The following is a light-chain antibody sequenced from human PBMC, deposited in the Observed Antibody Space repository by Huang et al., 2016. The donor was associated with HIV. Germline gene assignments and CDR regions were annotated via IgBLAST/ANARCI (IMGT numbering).Light chain of an antibody. V-gene: IGKV3-20*01. CDR1: QRVNDNY. CDR3: QQYGSSGT. J-gene: IGKJ1*01. Sequence: ENVLTQSPGTLSLSPGERATLSCRASQRVNDNYLAWYQQKPGQAPRLLIYGASTRATGIPDRFRGSGSGTDFTHTIIRRAPEDFAVYYCQQYGSSGTFGQGTRVDI. CDR2: GAS.